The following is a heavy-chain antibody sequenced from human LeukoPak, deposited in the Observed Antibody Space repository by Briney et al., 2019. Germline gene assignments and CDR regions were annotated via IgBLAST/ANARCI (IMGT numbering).Heavy chain of an antibody. J-gene: IGHJ4*02. CDR3: ARGGQGLVLARAFDY. V-gene: IGHV4-34*01. Sequence: PSETLSLTCAVYGGSFSGYYWSWIRQPPGKGLEWIGEINHSGSTNYNPSLKSRGTISVDTSKNQFSLKLSSVTAADTAVYYCARGGQGLVLARAFDYWGQGTLVTVSS. CDR1: GGSFSGYY. CDR2: INHSGST. D-gene: IGHD6-19*01.